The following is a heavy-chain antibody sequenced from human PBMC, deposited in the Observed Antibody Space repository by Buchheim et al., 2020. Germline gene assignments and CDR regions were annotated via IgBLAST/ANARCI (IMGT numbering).Heavy chain of an antibody. V-gene: IGHV3-48*04. D-gene: IGHD3-22*01. J-gene: IGHJ4*02. CDR3: GRFAAESRPRAIIMIVEVNDDIDD. Sequence: EVQLVESGGGLVQPGGSLRLSCAASGFTFSSYTMNLVRQAPGKGLEWVSYISSSSSYTNYADSVKGRFTISRDNAKNSLYLQMKRLRADDTAVYYCGRFAAESRPRAIIMIVEVNDDIDDWGQGT. CDR2: ISSSSSYT. CDR1: GFTFSSYT.